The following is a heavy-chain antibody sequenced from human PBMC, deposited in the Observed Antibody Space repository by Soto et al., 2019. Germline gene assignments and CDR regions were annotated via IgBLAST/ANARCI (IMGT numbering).Heavy chain of an antibody. CDR2: IKSKTDGGTT. Sequence: GGSLRLSCAASGFTFSNAWMNWVRQAPGKGLEWVGRIKSKTDGGTTDYAAPVKGRFTISRDDSKNTLYLQMNSLKTEDTAVYYCTTTSPGYSSSWDFDYWGQGTLVTVS. V-gene: IGHV3-15*07. D-gene: IGHD6-13*01. CDR3: TTTSPGYSSSWDFDY. CDR1: GFTFSNAW. J-gene: IGHJ4*02.